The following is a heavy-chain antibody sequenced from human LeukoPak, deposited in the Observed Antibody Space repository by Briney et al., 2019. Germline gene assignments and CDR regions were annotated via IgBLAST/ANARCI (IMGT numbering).Heavy chain of an antibody. V-gene: IGHV4-59*01. J-gene: IGHJ4*02. CDR1: GGSISSYY. Sequence: PSETLSLTCTVSGGSISSYYWSWIRQPPGKGLAWIGYIYYSGSTNYNPSLKSRVTISVDTSKNQFSLKLSSVTAADTAVYYCARGAARPLFDYWGQGTLVTVSS. D-gene: IGHD6-6*01. CDR2: IYYSGST. CDR3: ARGAARPLFDY.